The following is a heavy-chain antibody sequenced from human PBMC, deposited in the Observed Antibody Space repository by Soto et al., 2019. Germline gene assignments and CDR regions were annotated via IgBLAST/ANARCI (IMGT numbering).Heavy chain of an antibody. J-gene: IGHJ3*01. D-gene: IGHD2-21*02. V-gene: IGHV3-74*01. CDR3: ARGDRGAFDL. Sequence: EVQLVESEGGLVQPGGSLRLSCAASGFTFSYYWMHWVRQAPWQGLVWVSRIHSDGSSTTYADSVKGRFTISRDNAKNTLYQQMNSLRAEDTAVYYCARGDRGAFDLWGQGTMVTVSS. CDR2: IHSDGSST. CDR1: GFTFSYYW.